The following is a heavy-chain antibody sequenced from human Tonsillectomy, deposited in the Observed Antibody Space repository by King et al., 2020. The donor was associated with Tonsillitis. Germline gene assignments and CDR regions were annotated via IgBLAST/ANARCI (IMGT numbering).Heavy chain of an antibody. CDR1: GLTFTNYA. J-gene: IGHJ4*02. Sequence: VQLVESGGGLVQPGGSLRLSCAASGLTFTNYAVTWVRQAPGKGLEWVSQISGSGGSTYYADYVKGRFTIYRDNSKNTVFLQVSTLRVADTAVYYCALNRGGFYSADCDYWGQGILVTVSS. D-gene: IGHD2-15*01. CDR2: ISGSGGST. CDR3: ALNRGGFYSADCDY. V-gene: IGHV3-23*04.